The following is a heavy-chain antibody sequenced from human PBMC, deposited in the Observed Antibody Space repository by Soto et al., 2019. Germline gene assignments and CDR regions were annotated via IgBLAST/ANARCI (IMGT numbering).Heavy chain of an antibody. D-gene: IGHD3-22*01. CDR1: GLLSITAG. V-gene: IGHV3-15*07. Sequence: EVQLVESGGGLVKPGGPLRLSCAPSGLLSITAGLNGFGQAPGRGWDGVAGIKSKTDGGTTDYAAPVKGRFTISRDDSKNTLYLQMNSLKTEDTAVYYCTTEGYYDSSGYYYGGFDYWGQGTLVTVSS. J-gene: IGHJ4*02. CDR3: TTEGYYDSSGYYYGGFDY. CDR2: IKSKTDGGTT.